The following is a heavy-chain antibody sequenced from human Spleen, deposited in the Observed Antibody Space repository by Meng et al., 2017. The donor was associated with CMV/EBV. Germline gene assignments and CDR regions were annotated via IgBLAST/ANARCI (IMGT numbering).Heavy chain of an antibody. CDR2: IFHAGDT. D-gene: IGHD6-13*01. J-gene: IGHJ5*02. Sequence: SETLSLTCHVSGYSISSGYYWGWIRQPPGKGLQWIGSIFHAGDTYYNPALSSRVTISVDTSKNQFSLRLSSVTAADTAVYYCAREIAAGGYSWFDPWGQGTLVTVSS. CDR1: GYSISSGYY. CDR3: AREIAAGGYSWFDP. V-gene: IGHV4-38-2*02.